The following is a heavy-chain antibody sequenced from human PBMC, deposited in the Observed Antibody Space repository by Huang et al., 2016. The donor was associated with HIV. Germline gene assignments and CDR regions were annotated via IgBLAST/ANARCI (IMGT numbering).Heavy chain of an antibody. D-gene: IGHD2-2*03. CDR1: GTSMTSSTFY. V-gene: IGHV4-39*02. Sequence: QLRESGPGLVTPSETLSLTCSASGTSMTSSTFYWGWFRRPPGRGLGWLGSVYFLGKTYYTPSLMVRVTISIEPANKQYSMRLISVTAADTAVYFCAREVRSVDTDRPDGYYYRGLDVWGQGTTVIVSS. CDR2: VYFLGKT. J-gene: IGHJ6*02. CDR3: AREVRSVDTDRPDGYYYRGLDV.